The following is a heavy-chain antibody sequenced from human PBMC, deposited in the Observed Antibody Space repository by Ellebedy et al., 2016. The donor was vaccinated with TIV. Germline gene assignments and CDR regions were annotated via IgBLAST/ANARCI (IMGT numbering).Heavy chain of an antibody. V-gene: IGHV3-7*01. CDR1: GFSFRSYW. J-gene: IGHJ5*02. CDR3: ARRGSYGDYAVQVNNWFDR. CDR2: IYQDGSEK. D-gene: IGHD4-17*01. Sequence: GESLKISCAATGFSFRSYWMSWVRQAPGKGLEWVANIYQDGSEKYYVDSVKGRFTISRDNAKNSLYLQLNSLGIEDTAVYYCARRGSYGDYAVQVNNWFDRWGQGTLVTV.